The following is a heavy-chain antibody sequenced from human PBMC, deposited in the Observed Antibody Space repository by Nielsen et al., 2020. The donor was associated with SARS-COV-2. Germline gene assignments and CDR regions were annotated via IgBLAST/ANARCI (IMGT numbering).Heavy chain of an antibody. CDR2: ISSSSSTI. CDR1: GFTFSSYS. J-gene: IGHJ5*02. V-gene: IGHV3-48*02. D-gene: IGHD1-1*01. CDR3: ARDPGGTTFGNWFDP. Sequence: GESLKISCAASGFTFSSYSMNWVRQAPGKGLEWVSYISSSSSTIYYADSVKGRFTISRDNAKNSLYLQMNSLRDEDTAVYYCARDPGGTTFGNWFDPWGQGTLVTVSS.